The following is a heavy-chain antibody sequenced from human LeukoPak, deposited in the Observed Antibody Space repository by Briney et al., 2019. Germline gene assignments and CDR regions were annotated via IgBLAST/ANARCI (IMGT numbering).Heavy chain of an antibody. CDR2: IWYDGSNK. V-gene: IGHV3-33*01. Sequence: PGGSLRLSCAASGFTFSSYGMHWVRQAPGKGLEWVAVIWYDGSNKYYADSVKGRFTISRDNSKNTLYLQMNSLRAEDTAVYYCAREESIVGGMDVWGKGTTVTVSS. CDR3: AREESIVGGMDV. CDR1: GFTFSSYG. D-gene: IGHD2-15*01. J-gene: IGHJ6*04.